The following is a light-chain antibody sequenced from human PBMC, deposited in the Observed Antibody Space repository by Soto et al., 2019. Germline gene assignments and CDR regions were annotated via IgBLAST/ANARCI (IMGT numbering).Light chain of an antibody. CDR2: DAS. Sequence: EIVLTQSPATLSLSPGERAALSCRASQSVSSHLAWYQQKPGQAPRLLIYDASNRATGIPARFCGSGSGTDFTLIISSLEPEDLAVYYCQQRSNWPLTFGGGTKVEIK. CDR3: QQRSNWPLT. CDR1: QSVSSH. J-gene: IGKJ4*01. V-gene: IGKV3-11*01.